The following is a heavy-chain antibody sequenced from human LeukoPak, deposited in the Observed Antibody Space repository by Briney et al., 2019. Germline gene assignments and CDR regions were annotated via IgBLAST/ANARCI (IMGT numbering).Heavy chain of an antibody. CDR1: GFTFRGYW. CDR3: AKDEISSSINYFDY. J-gene: IGHJ4*02. CDR2: INSDGSST. Sequence: GGSLRLSCAASGFTFRGYWMHWVRQDPGKGLVWVSRINSDGSSTKYADSVKGRFTISRDNAKNSVYLQMNSLRAEDTAVYYCAKDEISSSINYFDYWGQGTLVTVSS. D-gene: IGHD3-3*02. V-gene: IGHV3-74*01.